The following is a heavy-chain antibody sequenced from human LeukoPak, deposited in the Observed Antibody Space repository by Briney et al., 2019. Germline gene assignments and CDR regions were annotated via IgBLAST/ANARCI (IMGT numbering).Heavy chain of an antibody. V-gene: IGHV4-39*07. D-gene: IGHD3-22*01. Sequence: SETLSLTCAVSGGSISTPNYYWGWIRQPPGKGLEWIGETNHSGSTNYNPSLKSRVTISVDTSKNQFSLKLSSVTAADTAVYYCARRITMKPSDYWGQGTLVTVSS. CDR2: TNHSGST. CDR3: ARRITMKPSDY. J-gene: IGHJ4*02. CDR1: GGSISTPNYY.